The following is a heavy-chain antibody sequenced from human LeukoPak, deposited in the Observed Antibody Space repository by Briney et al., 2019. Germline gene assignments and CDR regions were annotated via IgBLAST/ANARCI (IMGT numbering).Heavy chain of an antibody. CDR2: INHSGST. CDR1: GGSFSGYY. V-gene: IGHV4-34*01. D-gene: IGHD5-18*01. Sequence: PSETLSLTCAVYGGSFSGYYWSWIRQPPGKGLEWIGEINHSGSTNYNPSLKSRVTISVDTSKNQFSLKLSSVTAAYTAVYYCARGRGYSYPDYWGQGTLVTVSS. J-gene: IGHJ4*02. CDR3: ARGRGYSYPDY.